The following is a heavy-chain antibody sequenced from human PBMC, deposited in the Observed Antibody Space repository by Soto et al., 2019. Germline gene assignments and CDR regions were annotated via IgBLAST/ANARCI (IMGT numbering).Heavy chain of an antibody. J-gene: IGHJ6*02. CDR2: IIPIFGTA. Sequence: SVKVSCKASGGTVSSYAISWVRQAPGQGLEWMGGIIPIFGTANYAQKFQGRVTITADKSTSTAYMELSSLRSEDTAVYYCARTRLLEWLRYYGMDVWGQGTTVTVSS. CDR1: GGTVSSYA. V-gene: IGHV1-69*06. D-gene: IGHD3-3*01. CDR3: ARTRLLEWLRYYGMDV.